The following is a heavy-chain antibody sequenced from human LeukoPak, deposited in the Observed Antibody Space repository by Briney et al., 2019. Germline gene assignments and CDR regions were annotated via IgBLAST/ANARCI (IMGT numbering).Heavy chain of an antibody. CDR2: IIPIFGTA. J-gene: IGHJ3*02. CDR3: ARAFRGGGRDDDAFNI. Sequence: GSSAKVSCKASGGTFSSYAISWVRQAPGQGLEWMGGIIPIFGTANYAQKFQGRVTITADESTSTAYMELSSLRSEDTAVYYCARAFRGGGRDDDAFNIWGQGTMVTVSS. D-gene: IGHD2-15*01. CDR1: GGTFSSYA. V-gene: IGHV1-69*01.